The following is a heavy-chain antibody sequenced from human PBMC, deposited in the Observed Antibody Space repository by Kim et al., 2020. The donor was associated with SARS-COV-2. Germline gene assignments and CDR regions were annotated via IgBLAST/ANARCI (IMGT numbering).Heavy chain of an antibody. V-gene: IGHV4-30-4*01. CDR2: ISYAGST. CDR3: ARDSMITLGGGLDS. Sequence: SETLSLTCTVSGDTISSGDYYWSWIRQSPNLGLEWIGYISYAGSTYYNPSLKTRATVSIDTSKDHFSLRLSSVTAADTAVYYCARDSMITLGGGLDSWG. D-gene: IGHD3-16*01. CDR1: GDTISSGDYY. J-gene: IGHJ5*01.